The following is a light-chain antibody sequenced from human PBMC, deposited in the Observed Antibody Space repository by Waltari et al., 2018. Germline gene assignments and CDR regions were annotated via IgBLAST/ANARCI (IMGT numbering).Light chain of an antibody. CDR2: GEA. V-gene: IGKV3-20*01. J-gene: IGKJ2*01. CDR1: QSVTSIY. Sequence: EIVLTQSPGTLSLSPGERATLSCRASQSVTSIYLAWNQQKPGQAPRLLYYGEASRATGIPDRFSGSGSGTDFTLTISRLEPEDFAVYYCLQYGTSPTFGQGTKLDIK. CDR3: LQYGTSPT.